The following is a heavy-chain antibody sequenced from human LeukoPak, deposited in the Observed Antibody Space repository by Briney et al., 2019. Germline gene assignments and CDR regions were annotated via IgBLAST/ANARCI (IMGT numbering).Heavy chain of an antibody. CDR1: GGSISLWQ. Sequence: SETLSLTCSVSGGSISLWQWNWIRQSPGKGLEWIGYIYHSTNTYYNPSLKSRVTMSVDSSKNQFSLRLTSVTAADTAVYYCAGGIGTTVRGYFDFWGQGTQVTVSS. J-gene: IGHJ4*02. V-gene: IGHV4-59*04. CDR3: AGGIGTTVRGYFDF. D-gene: IGHD4-11*01. CDR2: IYHSTNT.